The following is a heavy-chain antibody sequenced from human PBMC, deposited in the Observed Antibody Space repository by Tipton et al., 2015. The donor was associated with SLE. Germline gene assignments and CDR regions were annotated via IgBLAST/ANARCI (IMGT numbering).Heavy chain of an antibody. CDR2: VRYDGSNK. CDR1: GFTFSSYG. D-gene: IGHD3-3*01. CDR3: AKVMNYDFWSGYFAFDI. Sequence: SLRLSCAASGFTFSSYGMHWVRQAPGKGLEWVAFVRYDGSNKYYADSVKGRFTISRDNPKNTLYLQMDSLRIEDTAVYYCAKVMNYDFWSGYFAFDIWVQGTMVTVSS. J-gene: IGHJ3*02. V-gene: IGHV3-30*02.